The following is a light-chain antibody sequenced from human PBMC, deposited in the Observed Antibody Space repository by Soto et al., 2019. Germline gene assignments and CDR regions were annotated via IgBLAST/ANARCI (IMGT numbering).Light chain of an antibody. CDR1: QSVLYNSNSKNY. J-gene: IGKJ4*01. V-gene: IGKV4-1*01. Sequence: DIVMTQSPDSLAVSLGERATINCKSSQSVLYNSNSKNYLAWYQQKPRQPPKLLIYWASTRESGVPDRFSGSGSGTDFTLTISSLQAEDVAVYYCQQYYSGLHTFGGGTKVEIK. CDR2: WAS. CDR3: QQYYSGLHT.